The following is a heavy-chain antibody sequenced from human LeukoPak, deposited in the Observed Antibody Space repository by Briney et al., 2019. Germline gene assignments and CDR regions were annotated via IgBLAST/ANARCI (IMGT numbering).Heavy chain of an antibody. V-gene: IGHV1-8*03. J-gene: IGHJ6*03. CDR2: MNPNSGNT. D-gene: IGHD3-10*01. Sequence: ASVKVSCKASGYTFTSYDINWVRQATGQGLEWMGWMNPNSGNTGYAQKFQGRVTITRNTSISTAYMELSSLRSEDTAVYYCARVRAVRGYMDVWGKGTTVTISS. CDR1: GYTFTSYD. CDR3: ARVRAVRGYMDV.